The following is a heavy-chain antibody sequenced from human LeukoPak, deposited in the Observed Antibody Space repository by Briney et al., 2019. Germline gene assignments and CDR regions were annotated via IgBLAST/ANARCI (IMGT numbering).Heavy chain of an antibody. Sequence: SETLSLTCAVYGGSFSGYYWSWIRQHPGKGLEWIGYIYYSGSTYYNPSLKSRVTISVDTSKNQFSLKLSSVTAADTAVYYCARSDYDSSGYSFDYWGQGTLVTVSS. CDR2: IYYSGST. CDR1: GGSFSGYY. V-gene: IGHV4-31*11. D-gene: IGHD3-22*01. CDR3: ARSDYDSSGYSFDY. J-gene: IGHJ4*02.